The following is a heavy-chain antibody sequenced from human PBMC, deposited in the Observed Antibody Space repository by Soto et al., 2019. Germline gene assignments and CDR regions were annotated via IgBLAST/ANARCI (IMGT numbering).Heavy chain of an antibody. CDR1: GGTFSSYA. Sequence: ASVKVSCKAPGGTFSSYAISWVRQAPGQGLEWMGWISAYNGNTNYAQKLQGRVTMTTDTSTSTAYMELRSLRSDDTAVYYCAREGYYDSSGYRFDYWSQGTLVTVPQ. V-gene: IGHV1-18*01. CDR2: ISAYNGNT. J-gene: IGHJ4*02. D-gene: IGHD3-22*01. CDR3: AREGYYDSSGYRFDY.